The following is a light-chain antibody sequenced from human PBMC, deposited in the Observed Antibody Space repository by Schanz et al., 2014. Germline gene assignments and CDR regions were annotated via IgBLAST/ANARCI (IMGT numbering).Light chain of an antibody. V-gene: IGLV2-14*01. CDR2: DVS. CDR3: SSYAGTNFWV. J-gene: IGLJ3*02. Sequence: QSALTQPASVSGSPGQSITISCTGTSSDVGGYNYVSWYQQHPGKAPKLMIYDVSNRPSGVSNRFSGSKSGNTASLNISGLQAEDEADYYCSSYAGTNFWVFGGGTKLTVL. CDR1: SSDVGGYNY.